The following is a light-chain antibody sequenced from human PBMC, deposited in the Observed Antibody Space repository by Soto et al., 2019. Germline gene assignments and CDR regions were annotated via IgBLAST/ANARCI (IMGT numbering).Light chain of an antibody. CDR2: GSS. CDR3: QQYGGTPPP. J-gene: IGKJ1*01. CDR1: ESVSNNY. Sequence: EIVLTQSPGTLSLSPGERATLSCRASESVSNNYLAWYQRKPGQAPRLLIYGSSYRATDIPYRFSGSGSGPHFTLTLARLEAEGFSVYICQQYGGTPPPVGLGTEVEI. V-gene: IGKV3-20*01.